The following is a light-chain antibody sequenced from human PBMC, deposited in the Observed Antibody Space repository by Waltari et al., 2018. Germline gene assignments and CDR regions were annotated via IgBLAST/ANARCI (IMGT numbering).Light chain of an antibody. V-gene: IGKV3-11*01. CDR2: DAS. J-gene: IGKJ2*01. CDR3: QQRSNWPPVYT. Sequence: EIVLTQSPATLSLSPGERATLPCRASQSVSSYLAWYQQKPGQAPRLLIYDASNRATGIPARFSGSGSGTDFTLTISSLEPEDFAVYYCQQRSNWPPVYTFGQGTKLEIK. CDR1: QSVSSY.